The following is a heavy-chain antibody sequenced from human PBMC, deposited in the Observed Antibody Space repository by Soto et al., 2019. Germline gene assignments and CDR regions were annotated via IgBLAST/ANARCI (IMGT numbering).Heavy chain of an antibody. D-gene: IGHD3-16*01. CDR2: ITPIFGVG. CDR1: GVTFSNYA. CDR3: AKGGLRGRDVFDFLDS. J-gene: IGHJ4*02. Sequence: QVQLVQSGAEVEKPGSSVKVSCKASGVTFSNYAINWVRQAPGQGLEWTGGITPIFGVGRYAPRFQGRLLINADASKNTADIELSSLRSDDTAAYDSAKGGLRGRDVFDFLDSCVQGTLVTVS. V-gene: IGHV1-69*01.